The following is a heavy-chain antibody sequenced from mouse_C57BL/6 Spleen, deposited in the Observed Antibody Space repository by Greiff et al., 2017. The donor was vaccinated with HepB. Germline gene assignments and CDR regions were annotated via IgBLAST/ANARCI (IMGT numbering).Heavy chain of an antibody. V-gene: IGHV2-2*01. CDR2: IWSGGST. CDR3: ARNCPDGNYRRVYAIDY. D-gene: IGHD2-1*01. J-gene: IGHJ4*01. CDR1: GFSLTSYG. Sequence: QVQLQQSGPGLVQPSQSLSITCTVSGFSLTSYGVHWVRQSPGKGLEWLGVIWSGGSTDYNAAFISILSISKDNSKSQVFSKRNSLQADDTAIYYCARNCPDGNYRRVYAIDYWGQGTSVTVSS.